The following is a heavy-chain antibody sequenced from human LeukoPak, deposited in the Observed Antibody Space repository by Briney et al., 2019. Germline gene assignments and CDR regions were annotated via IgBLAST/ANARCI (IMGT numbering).Heavy chain of an antibody. CDR3: ASSRGDSSSLDY. CDR2: IYHSGST. V-gene: IGHV4-30-2*01. CDR1: GGSISSGGYS. Sequence: SQTLSLTCAVSGGSISSGGYSWSWIRQPPGKGLEWIGYIYHSGSTYYNPSLKSRATISVDRSKNQFSLKLSSVTAADTAVYYCASSRGDSSSLDYWGQGTLVTVSS. J-gene: IGHJ4*02. D-gene: IGHD6-6*01.